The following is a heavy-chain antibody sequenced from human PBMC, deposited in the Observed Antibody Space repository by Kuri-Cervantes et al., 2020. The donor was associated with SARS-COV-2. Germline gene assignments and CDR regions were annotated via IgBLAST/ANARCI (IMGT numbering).Heavy chain of an antibody. V-gene: IGHV4-34*01. D-gene: IGHD3-16*02. CDR1: GGSFSGYY. CDR2: INHSGST. Sequence: GSLRLSCAVYGGSFSGYYWSWIRQPPGKGLEWIGEINHSGSTNYNPSLKSRVTISEDTSKSQFSLKLSSVTAADTAVYYCARGPGLYSRKAYGMDVWGQGTTVTVSS. J-gene: IGHJ6*02. CDR3: ARGPGLYSRKAYGMDV.